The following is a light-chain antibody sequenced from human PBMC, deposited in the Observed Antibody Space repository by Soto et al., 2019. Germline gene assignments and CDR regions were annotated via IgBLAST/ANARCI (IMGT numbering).Light chain of an antibody. CDR1: QSVSSTY. Sequence: EIVLTQSPGTLSLSPGERATLSCRASQSVSSTYLAWYQQKPGQAPRLLIYGASSRATGIPDRFSGSGSGTDFTLTISRLEPEDFAAYYCQQYGSSIFTFGPGTKVDI. V-gene: IGKV3-20*01. CDR2: GAS. J-gene: IGKJ3*01. CDR3: QQYGSSIFT.